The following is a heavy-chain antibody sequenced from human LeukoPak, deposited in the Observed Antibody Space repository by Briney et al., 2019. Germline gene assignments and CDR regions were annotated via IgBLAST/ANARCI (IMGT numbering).Heavy chain of an antibody. J-gene: IGHJ4*02. CDR1: GFTIRSYA. CDR3: AKDSDDQWLVRKSHNFDY. Sequence: PGGSLRLSCAASGFTIRSYAMSWVRQARGKGLEWVSATSGSGGSTYYADSVKGRFTISRDNSKNTLYLQMNSLRAEDTAVYYCAKDSDDQWLVRKSHNFDYWGQGTLVTVSS. CDR2: TSGSGGST. D-gene: IGHD6-19*01. V-gene: IGHV3-23*01.